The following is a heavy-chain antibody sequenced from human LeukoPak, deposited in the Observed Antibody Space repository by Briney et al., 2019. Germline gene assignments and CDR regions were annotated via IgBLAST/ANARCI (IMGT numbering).Heavy chain of an antibody. V-gene: IGHV3-48*01. D-gene: IGHD6-19*01. CDR3: ARDLAVAGPDY. CDR1: GFTFSSYS. CDR2: ISSSSSTI. Sequence: GGSLRLSCAASGFTFSSYSMNWVRQAPGKGLEGVSYISSSSSTIYYADSVKGRFTISRDNAKNSLYLQMNSLRAEDTAVYYCARDLAVAGPDYWGQGTLVTVSS. J-gene: IGHJ4*02.